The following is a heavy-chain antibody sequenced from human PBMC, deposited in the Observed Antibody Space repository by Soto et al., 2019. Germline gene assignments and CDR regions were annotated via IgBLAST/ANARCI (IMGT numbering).Heavy chain of an antibody. CDR1: GYSFTSYW. CDR3: ARRQSSGRYYYYGMDV. Sequence: VEAVTISCKVSGYSFTSYWIIWVLQMTGKGLEWMGRIDPSDSYTNYSPSFQGHVTISAGKSISTAYLQWSSLKASDTAMYYCARRQSSGRYYYYGMDVWGQGTTVTVSS. V-gene: IGHV5-10-1*01. D-gene: IGHD3-10*01. J-gene: IGHJ6*01. CDR2: IDPSDSYT.